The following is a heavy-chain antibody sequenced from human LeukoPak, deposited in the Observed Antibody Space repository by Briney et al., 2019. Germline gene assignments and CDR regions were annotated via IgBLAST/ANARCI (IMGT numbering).Heavy chain of an antibody. CDR2: INPKSGGT. J-gene: IGHJ6*03. Sequence: ASVKVSCKASGYTFTGYYMHWVRQAPGQGLEWMGWINPKSGGTNYAQKFQGRVTMTRDTSISTAYMELSRLRSDDTAVYYCASRGYCSGGSCYYRGYYYYMDVWGKATTVT. CDR3: ASRGYCSGGSCYYRGYYYYMDV. D-gene: IGHD2-15*01. V-gene: IGHV1-2*02. CDR1: GYTFTGYY.